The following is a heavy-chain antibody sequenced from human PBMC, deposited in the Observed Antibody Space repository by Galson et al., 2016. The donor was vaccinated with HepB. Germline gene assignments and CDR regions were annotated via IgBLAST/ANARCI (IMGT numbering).Heavy chain of an antibody. V-gene: IGHV3-33*01. CDR1: GFTFSTYG. Sequence: SLRLSCAASGFTFSTYGMHWVRQPPGKGLEWVAVIWHDGSNKYYADSVKGRFTISRDNSKNTLDLQMNSLRAEDTAMYYCAGVGPYYYYMDVWGKGTTVTVSS. CDR3: AGVGPYYYYMDV. J-gene: IGHJ6*03. CDR2: IWHDGSNK.